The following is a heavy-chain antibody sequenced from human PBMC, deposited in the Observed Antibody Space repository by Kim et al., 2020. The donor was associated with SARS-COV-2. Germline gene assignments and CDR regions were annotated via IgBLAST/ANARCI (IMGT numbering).Heavy chain of an antibody. CDR1: GFTFSSYE. V-gene: IGHV3-48*03. Sequence: GGSLRLSCAASGFTFSSYEMNWVRQAPGKGLEWVSYISSSGSTIYYADTVKGRFTISRDNAKNSLYLQMNSLRAEDTAVYYCARDPPHYYYYYMDVWGKGTTVTRSS. CDR3: ARDPPHYYYYYMDV. CDR2: ISSSGSTI. J-gene: IGHJ6*03.